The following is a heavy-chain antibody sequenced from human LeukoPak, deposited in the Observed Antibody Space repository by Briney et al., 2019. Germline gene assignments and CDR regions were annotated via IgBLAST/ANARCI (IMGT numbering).Heavy chain of an antibody. Sequence: ASVKVSCKVSGYTLTELSMHWVRQAPGKGLEWMGGFDPEDGETIYAQKFQGRVTMTEDTSTDTAYMELSSLRSEDTAVYYCATPRGRITIFGVVTGDAFDIWGQGTMVTVSS. CDR2: FDPEDGET. CDR3: ATPRGRITIFGVVTGDAFDI. CDR1: GYTLTELS. J-gene: IGHJ3*02. D-gene: IGHD3-3*01. V-gene: IGHV1-24*01.